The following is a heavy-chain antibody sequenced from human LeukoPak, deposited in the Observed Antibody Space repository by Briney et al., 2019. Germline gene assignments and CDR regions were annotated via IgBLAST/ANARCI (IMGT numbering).Heavy chain of an antibody. Sequence: SETLSLTCTVSGGSISSYYWSWIRQPPGKGLEWIGYIYYSGSTNYNPSLKSRVTISVDTSKNQFSLKLSSVTAADTAVYYCARETNYASSLDYWGQGTLVTVSS. CDR1: GGSISSYY. J-gene: IGHJ4*02. CDR2: IYYSGST. CDR3: ARETNYASSLDY. D-gene: IGHD3-22*01. V-gene: IGHV4-59*01.